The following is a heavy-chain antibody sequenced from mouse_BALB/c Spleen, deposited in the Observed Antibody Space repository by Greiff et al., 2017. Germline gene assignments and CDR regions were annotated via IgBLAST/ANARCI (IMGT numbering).Heavy chain of an antibody. CDR2: ISYSGST. V-gene: IGHV3-2*02. J-gene: IGHJ4*01. D-gene: IGHD2-2*01. Sequence: EVQRVESGPGLVKPSQSLSLTCTVTGYSITSDYAWNWIRQFPGNKLEWMGYISYSGSTSYNPSLKSRISITRDTSKNQFFLQLNSVTTEDTATYYCARSYGYNHYYAMDYWGQGTSVTVSS. CDR1: GYSITSDYA. CDR3: ARSYGYNHYYAMDY.